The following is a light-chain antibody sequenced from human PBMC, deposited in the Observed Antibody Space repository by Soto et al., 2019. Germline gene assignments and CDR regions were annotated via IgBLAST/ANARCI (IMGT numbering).Light chain of an antibody. J-gene: IGKJ2*01. CDR2: DAS. Sequence: DIQMTQSPSSLSASVGDRVTITCQASQDISNYLNWYQQKPGKAPKRLIYDASNLETGVPSRFSGSGSGTAFTFYISSLQPEDIATSYCQQYDNLPRTFGQGTKLEIK. V-gene: IGKV1-33*01. CDR3: QQYDNLPRT. CDR1: QDISNY.